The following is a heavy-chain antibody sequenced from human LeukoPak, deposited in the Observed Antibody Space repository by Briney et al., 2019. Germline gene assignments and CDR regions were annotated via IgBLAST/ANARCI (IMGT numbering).Heavy chain of an antibody. D-gene: IGHD5-18*01. CDR2: ISYDGSNK. CDR3: ARDPYTLYSYGYPTFDY. Sequence: PGGSLRLSCAASGFTFSSYAMHWVRQAPGKGLEWVAVISYDGSNKYYADSVKGRFTISRDNSKNTLYLQMNSLRAEDTAVYYCARDPYTLYSYGYPTFDYWGQGTLVTVSS. V-gene: IGHV3-30-3*01. CDR1: GFTFSSYA. J-gene: IGHJ4*02.